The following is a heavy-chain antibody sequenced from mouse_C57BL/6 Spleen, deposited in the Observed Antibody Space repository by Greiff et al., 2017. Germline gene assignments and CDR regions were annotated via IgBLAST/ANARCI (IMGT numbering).Heavy chain of an antibody. V-gene: IGHV5-17*01. CDR3: ASNSNYEYFDV. Sequence: EVMLVESGGGLVKPGGSLKLSCAASGFTFSDYGMHWVRQAPEKGLEWVAYISSGSSTIYYADTVMGRFTISGDNAKNTLFLQMTSLRSEDTAMYYCASNSNYEYFDVWGTGTTVTVSS. CDR1: GFTFSDYG. D-gene: IGHD2-5*01. CDR2: ISSGSSTI. J-gene: IGHJ1*03.